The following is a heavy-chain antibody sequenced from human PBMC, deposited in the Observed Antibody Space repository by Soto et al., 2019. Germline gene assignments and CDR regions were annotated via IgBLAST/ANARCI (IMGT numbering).Heavy chain of an antibody. V-gene: IGHV4-59*01. CDR3: TRGLPSHFGYDS. Sequence: PSETLSLTCSVSGDSISSYYWTWIRQSPGKGLEWVGYVFYSGATNYNPSLKSRVTISLDASKKQVSLRLTSATAADTAVYYCTRGLPSHFGYDSWGQGTLVT. CDR2: VFYSGAT. CDR1: GDSISSYY. D-gene: IGHD3-10*01. J-gene: IGHJ4*02.